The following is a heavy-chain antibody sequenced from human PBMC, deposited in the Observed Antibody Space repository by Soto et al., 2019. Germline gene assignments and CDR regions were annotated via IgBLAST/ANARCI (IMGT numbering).Heavy chain of an antibody. V-gene: IGHV3-21*01. CDR2: ISSSSSYI. D-gene: IGHD2-2*02. Sequence: GGSLRLSCAASGFTFSSYSMNWVRQAPGKGLEWVSSISSSSSYIYYADSVKGRFTISRDNAKNSLYLQMNSLRAEDTAVYYCARDGYCSSTSCYTGFWYYYYGMDVWGQGTTVTVSS. CDR3: ARDGYCSSTSCYTGFWYYYYGMDV. CDR1: GFTFSSYS. J-gene: IGHJ6*02.